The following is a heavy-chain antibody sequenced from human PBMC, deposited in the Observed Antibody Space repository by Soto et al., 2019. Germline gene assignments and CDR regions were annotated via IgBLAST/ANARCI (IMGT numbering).Heavy chain of an antibody. J-gene: IGHJ4*02. CDR3: ATEPRDSGYLEFDY. V-gene: IGHV1-24*01. CDR2: FDPEDGET. D-gene: IGHD5-12*01. Sequence: ASVKVSCKVSGYTLTELSMHWVRQAPRKGLEWMGGFDPEDGETIYAQKFQGRVTMTEDTSTDTAYMELSSLRSEDTAVYYCATEPRDSGYLEFDYWGQGTLVTVSS. CDR1: GYTLTELS.